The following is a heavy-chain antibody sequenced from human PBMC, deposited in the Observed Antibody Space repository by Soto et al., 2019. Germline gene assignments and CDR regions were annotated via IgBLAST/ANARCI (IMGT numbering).Heavy chain of an antibody. CDR2: IYPGDSDI. D-gene: IGHD3-10*01. V-gene: IGHV5-51*01. J-gene: IGHJ3*02. CDR3: ARQRSYSHASDI. CDR1: GYSFTSYW. Sequence: GESVKISCKGSGYSFTSYWIGWVRQMPGKGLEWMGIIYPGDSDIRYSLSFQGQVTISADKSISTAYLQWSSLRASDTAMYYCARQRSYSHASDIWGQGTMVTVSS.